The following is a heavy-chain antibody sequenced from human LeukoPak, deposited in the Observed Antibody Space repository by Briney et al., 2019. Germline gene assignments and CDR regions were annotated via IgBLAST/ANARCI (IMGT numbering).Heavy chain of an antibody. J-gene: IGHJ5*02. Sequence: SETLSLTCTVSGGSISSYYWSWIRQPPGKGLEWIGYIYYSGSTNYNPSLKSRVTISVDTSENQFSLKLSSVTAADTAVYYCARERLKGNWFDPWGQGTLVTVSS. D-gene: IGHD5-12*01. CDR2: IYYSGST. CDR1: GGSISSYY. CDR3: ARERLKGNWFDP. V-gene: IGHV4-59*01.